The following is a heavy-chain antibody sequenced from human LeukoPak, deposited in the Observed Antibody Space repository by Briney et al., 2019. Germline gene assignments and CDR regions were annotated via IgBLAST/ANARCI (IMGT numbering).Heavy chain of an antibody. Sequence: GESLRLSCVASGFTFSSYNMDWVRQAPGKGLEWVSYINTGSNTIYYSDSVKGRFTISRDNTKNLLFLQMSSLRAEDAAVYYCVRDGGIVGNMDSWGQGTLVTVSS. J-gene: IGHJ4*02. D-gene: IGHD2/OR15-2a*01. CDR2: INTGSNTI. CDR1: GFTFSSYN. CDR3: VRDGGIVGNMDS. V-gene: IGHV3-48*04.